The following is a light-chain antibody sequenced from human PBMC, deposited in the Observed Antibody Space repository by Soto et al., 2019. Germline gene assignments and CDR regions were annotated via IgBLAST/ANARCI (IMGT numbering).Light chain of an antibody. CDR3: LLYFGGAQLGV. V-gene: IGLV7-43*01. CDR2: SIN. J-gene: IGLJ3*02. CDR1: TGPVTGGYY. Sequence: QTVVTQEPSLTVSPGGTVTLTCASSTGPVTGGYYPNWFQQKPGQVPRALIYSINNRHSWTPSRFSGSLLGGKAALTLSNVQPEDEGDYYCLLYFGGAQLGVFGGGTKLTVL.